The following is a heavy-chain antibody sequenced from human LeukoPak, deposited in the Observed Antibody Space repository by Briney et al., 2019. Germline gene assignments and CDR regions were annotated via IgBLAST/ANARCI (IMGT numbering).Heavy chain of an antibody. V-gene: IGHV3-21*01. CDR1: GFTFSSYN. CDR3: ARDSCSGGSCYPPYYYYYGMDV. Sequence: PGGSLRLSCAASGFTFSSYNMNWVRQAPGKGLEWVSSISGSSGYIYYADSVKGRFTISRDNAKNSMYLQTNSLRAEDTAVYYCARDSCSGGSCYPPYYYYYGMDVWGQGTTVTVSS. J-gene: IGHJ6*02. D-gene: IGHD2-15*01. CDR2: ISGSSGYI.